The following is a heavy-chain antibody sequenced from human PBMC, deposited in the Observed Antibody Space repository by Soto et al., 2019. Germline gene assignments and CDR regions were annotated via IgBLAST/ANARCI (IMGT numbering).Heavy chain of an antibody. CDR1: GGSISSGGYY. J-gene: IGHJ4*02. CDR3: ARKMSAAAGPEYYFDY. D-gene: IGHD6-13*01. CDR2: IYYSGST. V-gene: IGHV4-31*03. Sequence: SETLSLTCTVSGGSISSGGYYWSWIRQHPGKGLEWIGYIYYSGSTYYNPSLKSRVTISVDTSKNQFSLKLSSVTAADTAVYYCARKMSAAAGPEYYFDYWGQGTLVTVSS.